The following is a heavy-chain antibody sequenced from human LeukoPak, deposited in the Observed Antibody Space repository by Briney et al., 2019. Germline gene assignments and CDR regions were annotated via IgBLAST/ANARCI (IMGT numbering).Heavy chain of an antibody. D-gene: IGHD6-13*01. CDR1: GYTFTGYY. J-gene: IGHJ4*02. CDR3: ARDSYSSSWSLPDY. V-gene: IGHV1-2*02. CDR2: INPNSGGT. Sequence: ASVKVSCKASGYTFTGYYMHWVRQAPGQGLEWMGWINPNSGGTNYAQKFQGRVTMTRDMSTSTVYMELSSLRSEDTAVYYCARDSYSSSWSLPDYWGQGTLVTVSS.